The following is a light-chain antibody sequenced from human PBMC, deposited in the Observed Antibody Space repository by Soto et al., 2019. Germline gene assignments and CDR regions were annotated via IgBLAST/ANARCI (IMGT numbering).Light chain of an antibody. Sequence: EIVLTQSPATLSLSPGERATLSCRASQSVSTFLGWYQQKPGQPPRLLIYDTSNRGTGIPARFSGSGSGTDFTLTISSLEPEDFAVYYCQQRSNSPYTFGQGTKLEIK. CDR3: QQRSNSPYT. CDR1: QSVSTF. J-gene: IGKJ2*01. V-gene: IGKV3-11*01. CDR2: DTS.